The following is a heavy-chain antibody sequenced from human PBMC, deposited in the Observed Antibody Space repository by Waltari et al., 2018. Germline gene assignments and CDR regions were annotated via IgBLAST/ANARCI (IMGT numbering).Heavy chain of an antibody. CDR3: ARGHRGSRAL. V-gene: IGHV3-33*01. CDR2: IWNDGSYQ. J-gene: IGHJ4*02. D-gene: IGHD3-10*01. CDR1: GITFGDSA. Sequence: QVQLVESGGGVVQPGRSMRLSCAGSGITFGDSAMHGVRQTPGRGREWVSVIWNDGSYQYYADSVKGRFTISRDNSRNTLYLQMNGLRADDTAIYYCARGHRGSRALWGQGTLVTVSS.